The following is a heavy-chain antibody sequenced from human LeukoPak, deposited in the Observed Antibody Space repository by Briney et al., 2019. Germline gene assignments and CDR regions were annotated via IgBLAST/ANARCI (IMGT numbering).Heavy chain of an antibody. CDR2: MRNDGSIR. V-gene: IGHV3-30*02. Sequence: PGGSLRLSCAASGFTFSSYDMHWVRQAPGKGLEWVAFMRNDGSIRYYADSVKGRFTISRDNSKNTLYLQMDSLRAEDTAVYFCAKDSIRQQLYYFDYWGQGTLVTVSS. CDR1: GFTFSSYD. CDR3: AKDSIRQQLYYFDY. D-gene: IGHD6-13*01. J-gene: IGHJ4*02.